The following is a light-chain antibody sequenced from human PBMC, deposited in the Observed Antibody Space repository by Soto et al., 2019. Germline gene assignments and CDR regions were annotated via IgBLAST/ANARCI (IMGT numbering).Light chain of an antibody. J-gene: IGKJ2*01. CDR1: QSVSSN. Sequence: EIVMTQSPATLSVSPGERATLSCRASQSVSSNLAWYQQKRGQAPRLLIYDASTRATGIPARFSGSGSGTEFTLTISSLQSEDFAVYYCQQYNDWPPHTFGQGTKLDFK. CDR3: QQYNDWPPHT. CDR2: DAS. V-gene: IGKV3-15*01.